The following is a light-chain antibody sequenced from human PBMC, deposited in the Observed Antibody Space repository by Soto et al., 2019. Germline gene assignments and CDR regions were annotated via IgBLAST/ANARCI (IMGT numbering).Light chain of an antibody. CDR1: QSISSW. CDR2: DAS. Sequence: DIQMTQSPSPPSASVGDRVTITCRASQSISSWLAWYQQKPGKAPKLLIYDASTLHSGVPSRCSGGGSGTDFTLTISSLQPEYFATFYCQQYNSYWTFGQGTKVDIK. V-gene: IGKV1-5*01. CDR3: QQYNSYWT. J-gene: IGKJ1*01.